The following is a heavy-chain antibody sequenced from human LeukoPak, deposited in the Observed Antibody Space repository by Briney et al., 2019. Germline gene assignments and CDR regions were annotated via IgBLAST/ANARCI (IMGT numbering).Heavy chain of an antibody. D-gene: IGHD3-10*01. V-gene: IGHV4-59*01. CDR3: ARDRLVRGVISYYYYGMDV. Sequence: SETLSLTCTVSGGSISSYYWSWIRQPPGKGLEWIGYIYYSGSTNYNPSLKSRVTISVDTSKNQFSLKLSSVTAADTAVYYCARDRLVRGVISYYYYGMDVWGQGTTVTVSS. CDR1: GGSISSYY. J-gene: IGHJ6*02. CDR2: IYYSGST.